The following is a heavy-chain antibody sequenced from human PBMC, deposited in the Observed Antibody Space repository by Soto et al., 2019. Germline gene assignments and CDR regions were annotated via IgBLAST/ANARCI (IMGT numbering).Heavy chain of an antibody. V-gene: IGHV3-21*01. Sequence: EVQLVESGGGLVKPGGSLRLSCAASGFTFSDYTMNWVRQAPGKGPEWVSSISSSISTIYYADSVRGRFTISRDNAKNSLYLQMNSLRADDTAVYYCARDARGWFGEVLFDYWGQGTLVTVSS. CDR1: GFTFSDYT. D-gene: IGHD3-10*01. J-gene: IGHJ4*02. CDR3: ARDARGWFGEVLFDY. CDR2: ISSSISTI.